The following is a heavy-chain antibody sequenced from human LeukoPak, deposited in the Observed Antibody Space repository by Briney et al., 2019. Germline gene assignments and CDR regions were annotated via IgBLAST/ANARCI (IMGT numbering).Heavy chain of an antibody. J-gene: IGHJ4*02. D-gene: IGHD6-13*01. V-gene: IGHV1-2*02. CDR2: INPNSGGT. CDR3: ARESGSTGAAAGY. Sequence: ASVKVSCKASGYTFTGYYMHWVRQAPGQGLEWMGWINPNSGGTNYAQKFQGRVTMTRDTSISTAYMELSRLRSDDTAVYYCARESGSTGAAAGYWGQGTLVTVSS. CDR1: GYTFTGYY.